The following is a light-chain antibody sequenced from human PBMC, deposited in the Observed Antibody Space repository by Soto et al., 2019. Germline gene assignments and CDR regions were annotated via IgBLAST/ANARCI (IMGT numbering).Light chain of an antibody. CDR1: QDIRKD. Sequence: AIQMTQSPSSLSASVGDRVTITCRASQDIRKDLAWYQQKPGKAPQILVYGASTLQTGVASRFSGSRSATDFTLTISSMQHEDSAAYYCLQDYNYPFTFGQGTKVDIK. CDR2: GAS. V-gene: IGKV1-6*01. CDR3: LQDYNYPFT. J-gene: IGKJ2*01.